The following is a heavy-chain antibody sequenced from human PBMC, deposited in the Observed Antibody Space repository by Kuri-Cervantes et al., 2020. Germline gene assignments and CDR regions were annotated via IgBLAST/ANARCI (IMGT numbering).Heavy chain of an antibody. J-gene: IGHJ3*02. CDR2: IYYSGST. Sequence: SETLSLTCTVSGGSISSSSYYWGWIRQPPGKGLEWIGSIYYSGSTYYNPSLKSRVTISVDTSKNQFSLKLSSVTAADTAVYYCACHYDSSGYYDNDAFDIWGQGTMVTVSS. V-gene: IGHV4-39*01. D-gene: IGHD3-22*01. CDR3: ACHYDSSGYYDNDAFDI. CDR1: GGSISSSSYY.